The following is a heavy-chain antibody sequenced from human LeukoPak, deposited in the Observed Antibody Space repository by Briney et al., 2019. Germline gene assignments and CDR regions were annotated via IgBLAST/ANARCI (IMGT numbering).Heavy chain of an antibody. CDR2: TSDSGGST. Sequence: PGGSLRLSCAASGFTFNNYAMTWVRQAPGKGLEWVSTTSDSGGSTYYADSVKGRFTISRDNSKNTLYLQVSNLKAKDTALYYCAMTVAADYWGQGTLVTVSS. J-gene: IGHJ4*02. CDR3: AMTVAADY. V-gene: IGHV3-23*01. CDR1: GFTFNNYA. D-gene: IGHD6-19*01.